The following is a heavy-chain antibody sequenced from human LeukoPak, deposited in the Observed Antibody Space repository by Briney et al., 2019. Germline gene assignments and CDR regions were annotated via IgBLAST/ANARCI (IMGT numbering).Heavy chain of an antibody. CDR3: ASVVVVVAAREYYFDY. CDR1: GYSISSGYY. D-gene: IGHD2-15*01. Sequence: SETLSLTCAVCGYSISSGYYWGWIRQPPGKGVEWIGSIYHSGSTYYNPSLKSRVTISVDTSKNQFSLKLSSVTAADTAVYYCASVVVVVAAREYYFDYWGQGTLVTVSS. V-gene: IGHV4-38-2*01. CDR2: IYHSGST. J-gene: IGHJ4*02.